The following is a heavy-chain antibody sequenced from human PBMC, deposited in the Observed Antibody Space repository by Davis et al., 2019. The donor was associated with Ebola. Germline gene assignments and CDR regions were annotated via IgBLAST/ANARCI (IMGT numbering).Heavy chain of an antibody. CDR1: GFTFSSYA. J-gene: IGHJ6*03. V-gene: IGHV3-23*01. CDR3: AKDRVKVTIFGVVISRVDYYYYMDV. CDR2: ISGSGGST. Sequence: PGGSLRLSCAASGFTFSSYAMSWVRQAPGKGLEWVSAISGSGGSTYYADSVKGRFTISRDNSKNTLYLQMNSLRAEDTAVYYCAKDRVKVTIFGVVISRVDYYYYMDVWGKGTTVTVSS. D-gene: IGHD3-3*01.